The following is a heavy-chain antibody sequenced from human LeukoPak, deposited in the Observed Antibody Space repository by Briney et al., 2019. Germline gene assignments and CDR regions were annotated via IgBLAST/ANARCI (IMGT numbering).Heavy chain of an antibody. Sequence: SETLSLSCEVSGGSFTSTNWWTWVRQPPGKGLEWIGEVHLDGRTNYNPSLKSRLIMSVDLPENHISLKLTSVTAADPAVYYCAREYGSYRPLCYSAPGTLVTVSS. J-gene: IGHJ4*01. D-gene: IGHD4-17*01. CDR2: VHLDGRT. CDR1: GGSFTSTNW. CDR3: AREYGSYRPLCY. V-gene: IGHV4-4*02.